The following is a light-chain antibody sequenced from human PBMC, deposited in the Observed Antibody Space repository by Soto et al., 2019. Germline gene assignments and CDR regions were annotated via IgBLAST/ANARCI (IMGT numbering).Light chain of an antibody. Sequence: QAVVTQPASVSGSPGQSITISCTGTSNDFGGYNYVSWYQQYPGKAPKLLLYEVSNRPSGVSYRFSGSKSGNTASLIISGLLAEDEADYYCSSKTTTNTLIFGGGTKLTVL. V-gene: IGLV2-14*03. CDR3: SSKTTTNTLI. CDR2: EVS. J-gene: IGLJ2*01. CDR1: SNDFGGYNY.